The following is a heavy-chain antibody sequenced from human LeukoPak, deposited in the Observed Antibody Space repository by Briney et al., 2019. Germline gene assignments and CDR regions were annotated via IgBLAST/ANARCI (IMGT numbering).Heavy chain of an antibody. CDR3: ARAAYYGSGNYYTSDY. CDR1: GFTFSSYS. Sequence: PGGSLRLSCAASGFTFSSYSMNWVRQAPGKGLEWVSYIRSSSSTMYYADSVKGRFTISRENAKNSLYLQMNSLRAEDTAVYYCARAAYYGSGNYYTSDYWGQGTLVTVSS. V-gene: IGHV3-48*01. J-gene: IGHJ4*02. D-gene: IGHD3-10*01. CDR2: IRSSSSTM.